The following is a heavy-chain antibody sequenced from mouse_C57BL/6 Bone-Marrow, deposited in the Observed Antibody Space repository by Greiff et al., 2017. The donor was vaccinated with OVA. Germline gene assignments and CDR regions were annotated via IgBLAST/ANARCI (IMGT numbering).Heavy chain of an antibody. CDR1: GFTFSDYG. D-gene: IGHD2-4*01. CDR2: ISSGSSTI. CDR3: ARTTMITTAYYYAMDY. J-gene: IGHJ4*01. V-gene: IGHV5-17*01. Sequence: EVQLQESGGGLVKPGGSLKLSCAASGFTFSDYGMHWVRQAPEKGLEWVAYISSGSSTIYYADTVKGRFTISIDNAKNTLFLQMTNLRSEDTAMYYCARTTMITTAYYYAMDYWGQGTSVTVSS.